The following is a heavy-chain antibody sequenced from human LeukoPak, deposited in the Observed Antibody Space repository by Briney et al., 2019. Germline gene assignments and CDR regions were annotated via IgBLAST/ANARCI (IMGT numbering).Heavy chain of an antibody. Sequence: MTSETLSLTCTVSGGSISSYYWSWIRQPPGKGLEWIGYIYYSGSTNYNPSLKSRVTISVDTSKNQFSLKLRSVTAADTAVYYCARHFPFDYWGQGTLVTVSS. J-gene: IGHJ4*02. V-gene: IGHV4-59*01. CDR1: GGSISSYY. CDR2: IYYSGST. CDR3: ARHFPFDY.